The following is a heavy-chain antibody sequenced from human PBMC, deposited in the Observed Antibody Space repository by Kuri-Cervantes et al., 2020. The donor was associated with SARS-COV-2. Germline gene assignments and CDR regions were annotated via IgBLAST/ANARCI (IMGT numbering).Heavy chain of an antibody. J-gene: IGHJ4*02. CDR1: GGTFSSYA. D-gene: IGHD1-26*01. CDR2: IIPIFGTA. Sequence: SVKVSCKASGGTFSSYAISWVRQAPGQGLEWMGGIIPIFGTANYAQKFQGRVTITTDSSTSTAYMELSSLRSDDTAMYYCATNWEHDRRLDYWGQGTLVTVSS. CDR3: ATNWEHDRRLDY. V-gene: IGHV1-69*05.